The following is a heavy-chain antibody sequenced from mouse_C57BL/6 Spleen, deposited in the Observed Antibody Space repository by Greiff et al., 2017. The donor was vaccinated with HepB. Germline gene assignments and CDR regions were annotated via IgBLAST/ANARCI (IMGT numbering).Heavy chain of an antibody. CDR3: AREGYGSSLWYFDV. J-gene: IGHJ1*03. D-gene: IGHD1-1*01. CDR1: GYTFTDYN. Sequence: VQLQQSGPELVKPGASVKIPCKASGYTFTDYNMDWVKQSHGKSLEWIGDINPNNGGTIYNQKFKGKATLTVDKSSSTAYMELRSLTSEDTAVYYGAREGYGSSLWYFDVWGTGTTVTVSS. V-gene: IGHV1-18*01. CDR2: INPNNGGT.